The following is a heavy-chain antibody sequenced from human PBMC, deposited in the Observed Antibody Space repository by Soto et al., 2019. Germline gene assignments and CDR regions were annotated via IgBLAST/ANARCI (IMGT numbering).Heavy chain of an antibody. D-gene: IGHD6-13*01. Sequence: PGGSLRLSCAASGVPFSSYGMHWVRQAPGKGLEWVAVIWYDGSNKYYADSVKGRFTISRDNSKNTLYLQMNSLRAEDTAVYYCARDTRAAAGRFLGYYYYYGMDVWGQGTTVTVSS. CDR1: GVPFSSYG. CDR2: IWYDGSNK. CDR3: ARDTRAAAGRFLGYYYYYGMDV. J-gene: IGHJ6*02. V-gene: IGHV3-33*01.